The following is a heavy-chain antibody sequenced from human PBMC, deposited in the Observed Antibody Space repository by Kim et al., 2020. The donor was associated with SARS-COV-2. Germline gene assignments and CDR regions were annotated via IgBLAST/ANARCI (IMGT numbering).Heavy chain of an antibody. V-gene: IGHV3-21*01. CDR2: ISSSSSYI. CDR3: ARDPSFGYCSSTSCYWVY. CDR1: GFTFSCYS. D-gene: IGHD2-2*03. J-gene: IGHJ4*02. Sequence: GGSLRLSCAASGFTFSCYSMNWVRQAPGKGLEWVSSISSSSSYIYYADSVKGRFTISRDNAKNSLYLQMNSLRAEDTAVYYCARDPSFGYCSSTSCYWVYWGQGTLVTVSS.